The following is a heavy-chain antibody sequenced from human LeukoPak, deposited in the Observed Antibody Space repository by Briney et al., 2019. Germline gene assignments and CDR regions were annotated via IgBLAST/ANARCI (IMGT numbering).Heavy chain of an antibody. D-gene: IGHD6-6*01. Sequence: SETLSLTCTVSGGSISSSSYYWGWIRQPPGKGLEWIGEINHSGSTNYNPSLKSRVTISVDTSKNQFSLKLSSVTAADTAVYYCARGPSIAARPTDAFDIWGQGTMVTVSS. CDR1: GGSISSSSYY. V-gene: IGHV4-39*07. CDR2: INHSGST. J-gene: IGHJ3*02. CDR3: ARGPSIAARPTDAFDI.